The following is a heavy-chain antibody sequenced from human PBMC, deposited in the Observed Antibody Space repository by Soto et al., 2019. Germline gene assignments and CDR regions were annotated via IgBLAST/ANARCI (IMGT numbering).Heavy chain of an antibody. V-gene: IGHV1-46*01. CDR1: GYTFTSYY. Sequence: ASVKVSCKASGYTFTSYYMHWVRQAPGQGLEWMGIINPSGGSTSYAQKFQGRVTMTRDTSTSTVYMELSSLRSEDTAVYYCARDQGIAAAATYYYYYGMDVWGQGTRVTVSS. CDR2: INPSGGST. D-gene: IGHD6-13*01. CDR3: ARDQGIAAAATYYYYYGMDV. J-gene: IGHJ6*02.